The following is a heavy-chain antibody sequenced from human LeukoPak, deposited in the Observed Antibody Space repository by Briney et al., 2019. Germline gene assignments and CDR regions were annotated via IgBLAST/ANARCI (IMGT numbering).Heavy chain of an antibody. CDR2: IHSGGST. Sequence: GRSLRLSCAASGFTVSSSYMSWVRQGPGKGLEWVSVIHSGGSTYYADSVKGRFTISRDNSKNTLYLQMNTLRAEDTAVYYCARLGGSWYFDYWGQGTLVTVSS. V-gene: IGHV3-53*01. CDR3: ARLGGSWYFDY. D-gene: IGHD2-15*01. J-gene: IGHJ4*02. CDR1: GFTVSSSY.